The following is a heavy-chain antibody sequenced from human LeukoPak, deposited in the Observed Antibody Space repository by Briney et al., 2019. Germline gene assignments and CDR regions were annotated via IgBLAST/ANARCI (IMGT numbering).Heavy chain of an antibody. Sequence: GGSLRLSCAASGFTFSSYAMHWVRQAPGKGLEWVAVISYDGSNKYYADSVKGRLTISRDNSKNSLYLQMNSLRAEDTAVYYCARAHNWKYGSFDFWGQGTLVTVSS. J-gene: IGHJ4*02. CDR3: ARAHNWKYGSFDF. CDR1: GFTFSSYA. D-gene: IGHD1-7*01. CDR2: ISYDGSNK. V-gene: IGHV3-30*04.